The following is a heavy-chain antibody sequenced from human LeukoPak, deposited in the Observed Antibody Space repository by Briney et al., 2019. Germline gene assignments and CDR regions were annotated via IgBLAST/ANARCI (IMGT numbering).Heavy chain of an antibody. Sequence: GGSLRLSCAASGFTFSSYAMSWVRQATGKGLEWVSAIGTAGDTYYPGSVKGRFTISRENAKNSLYLQMNSLRAGDTAVYYCARGPLGEHAFDIWGQGTMVTVSS. V-gene: IGHV3-13*01. CDR2: IGTAGDT. D-gene: IGHD1-26*01. J-gene: IGHJ3*02. CDR3: ARGPLGEHAFDI. CDR1: GFTFSSYA.